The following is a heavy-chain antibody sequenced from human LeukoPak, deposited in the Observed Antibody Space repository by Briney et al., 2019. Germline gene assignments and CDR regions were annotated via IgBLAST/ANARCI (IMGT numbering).Heavy chain of an antibody. CDR2: FDPEDGET. V-gene: IGHV1-24*01. J-gene: IGHJ4*02. D-gene: IGHD5-18*01. Sequence: ASVKVSCKVSGSTLTELSIHWVRQAPGKGLEWMGGFDPEDGETIYAQKFQGRVTMTEDTSTDTAYMELSSLRSEDTAVYYCATGRQLWLRPLFDYWGQGTLVTVSS. CDR1: GSTLTELS. CDR3: ATGRQLWLRPLFDY.